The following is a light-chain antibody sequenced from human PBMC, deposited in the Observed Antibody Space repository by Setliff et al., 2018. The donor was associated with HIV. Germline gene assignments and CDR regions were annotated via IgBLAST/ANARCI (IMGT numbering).Light chain of an antibody. CDR1: SRDVGGYNY. CDR3: SSYAITNTLP. J-gene: IGLJ1*01. CDR2: EVR. Sequence: QSALTQPASVPGSPGQSITISCTGTSRDVGGYNYVSWYQQHPGKAPKLIIYEVRNRPSGVSSRFSGSKSGNTASLTISGLQTEDEADYYCSSYAITNTLPFGTGTKVTVL. V-gene: IGLV2-14*01.